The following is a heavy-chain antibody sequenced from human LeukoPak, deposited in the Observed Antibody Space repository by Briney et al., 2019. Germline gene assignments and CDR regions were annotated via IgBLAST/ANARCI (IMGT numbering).Heavy chain of an antibody. V-gene: IGHV1-69*05. CDR3: ARAAKYCSSTSCPFYYYYYMDV. D-gene: IGHD2-2*01. Sequence: SVKVSCKASGGTFSSYAISWVRQAPGQGLEWMGGIIPIFGTANYAQKFQGRVTITTDESTSTAYMELSSLRSEDTAVYYCARAAKYCSSTSCPFYYYYYMDVWGKGTTVTVSS. J-gene: IGHJ6*03. CDR1: GGTFSSYA. CDR2: IIPIFGTA.